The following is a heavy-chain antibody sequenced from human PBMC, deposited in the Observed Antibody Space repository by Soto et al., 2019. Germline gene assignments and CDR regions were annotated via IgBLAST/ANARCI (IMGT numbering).Heavy chain of an antibody. CDR3: AKDRRRYYGSGSYYYYYGMDV. V-gene: IGHV3-30*18. D-gene: IGHD3-10*01. CDR1: GFTFSSYG. Sequence: QVQLVESGGGVVQPGRSLRLSCAASGFTFSSYGMHWVRQAPGKGLEWVAVISYDGSNKYYADSVKGRFTISRDNSKNTLYLQMNSLRAEDTAVYYCAKDRRRYYGSGSYYYYYGMDVWGQGTTVTVSS. CDR2: ISYDGSNK. J-gene: IGHJ6*02.